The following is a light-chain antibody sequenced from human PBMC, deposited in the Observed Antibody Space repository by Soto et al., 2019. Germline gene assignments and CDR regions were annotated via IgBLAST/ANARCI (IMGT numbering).Light chain of an antibody. V-gene: IGKV3-20*01. CDR2: GAS. Sequence: EIVLTQSPVTLSXXXXXXXXXXXRASQSVSNNYLAWYQQKPGQAPRLLIYGASDRATGIPDRFSGSGSGTDFTLTISRLEPEDFAVYYCQQYGYSRTFGQGTRWIS. J-gene: IGKJ1*01. CDR3: QQYGYSRT. CDR1: QSVSNNY.